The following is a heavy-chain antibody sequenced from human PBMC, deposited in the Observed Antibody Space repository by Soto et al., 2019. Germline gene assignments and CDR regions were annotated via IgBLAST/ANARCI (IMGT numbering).Heavy chain of an antibody. V-gene: IGHV3-9*01. CDR1: GFTFDDYA. CDR2: ISWNGAAT. D-gene: IGHD3-10*01. Sequence: EVQLVESGGGLVQPGGSLRLSCAASGFTFDDYAIHWVRQAPGKGLEWVSGISWNGAATGYMNSVKGRFSISRDNTKNTLYLQMTSLRSEDTAVYYCANLPLYGSGFDGWGQGTLVTVSS. J-gene: IGHJ4*02. CDR3: ANLPLYGSGFDG.